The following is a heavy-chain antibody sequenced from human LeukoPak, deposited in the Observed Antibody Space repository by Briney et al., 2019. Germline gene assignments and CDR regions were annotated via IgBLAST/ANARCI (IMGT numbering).Heavy chain of an antibody. D-gene: IGHD2-2*01. J-gene: IGHJ5*02. CDR1: GGSISSSSYY. V-gene: IGHV4-39*01. CDR3: ARHDIVVVPAATGWFDP. CDR2: IYYSGST. Sequence: ASETLSLTCTVSGGSISSSSYYWGWIRQPPGKGLEWIGSIYYSGSTYYNPSLKSRVTISVDTSKNQFSLKLSSVTAADTAVYYCARHDIVVVPAATGWFDPWGQGTLVTVSS.